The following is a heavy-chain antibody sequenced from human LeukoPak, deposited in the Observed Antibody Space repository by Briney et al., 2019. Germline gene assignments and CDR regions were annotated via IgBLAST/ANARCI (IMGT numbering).Heavy chain of an antibody. CDR2: INPNSGGT. CDR1: GYTFTGYY. D-gene: IGHD6-13*01. Sequence: GASVKVSCKASGYTFTGYYMHWVRQAPGQGLEWMGWINPNSGGTNYAQKFQGRVTMTRDTSISTAYMELSRLRSDDTAVYYCARDSPRGYSSSWYLFGWGQGTLVTVSS. CDR3: ARDSPRGYSSSWYLFG. J-gene: IGHJ4*02. V-gene: IGHV1-2*02.